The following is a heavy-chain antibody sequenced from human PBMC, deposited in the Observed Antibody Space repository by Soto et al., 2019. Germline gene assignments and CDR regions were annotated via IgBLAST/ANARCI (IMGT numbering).Heavy chain of an antibody. J-gene: IGHJ4*02. CDR2: INHSGST. CDR1: GGSFSGYY. CDR3: VRVGGYYGDYPNFDY. Sequence: PSETLSLTCAVYGGSFSGYYWSWIRQPPGKGLEWIGEINHSGSTNYNPSLKSRVTISVDTSKNQFSLKLSSVTAADTAVYYCVRVGGYYGDYPNFDYWGQGALVTVSS. V-gene: IGHV4-34*01. D-gene: IGHD4-17*01.